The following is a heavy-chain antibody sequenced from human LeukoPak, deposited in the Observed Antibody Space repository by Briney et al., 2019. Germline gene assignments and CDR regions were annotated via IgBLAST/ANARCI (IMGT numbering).Heavy chain of an antibody. CDR2: INPNTGGT. Sequence: ASVKVSCKASGYTFTGYYIHWVRQAPGQGLEWMGWINPNTGGTNYARNFQGRVTMTRDTSITTVYMELSSLRSDDTAMYYCARDNYSSSFYYMDVWGKGTTVTISS. D-gene: IGHD6-13*01. CDR1: GYTFTGYY. V-gene: IGHV1-2*02. CDR3: ARDNYSSSFYYMDV. J-gene: IGHJ6*03.